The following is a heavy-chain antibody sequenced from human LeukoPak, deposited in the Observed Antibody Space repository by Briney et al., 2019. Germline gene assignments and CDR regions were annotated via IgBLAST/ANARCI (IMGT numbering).Heavy chain of an antibody. Sequence: QTGGSLRLSCAASGFTFSSYGMPWVRQAPGKGLEWVAVISYDGSNKYYADSVKGRFTISRDNSKNTLYLQMNSLRAEDTAVYYCARESGWHFDYWGQGTLVTVSS. CDR1: GFTFSSYG. V-gene: IGHV3-30*03. D-gene: IGHD6-19*01. J-gene: IGHJ4*02. CDR2: ISYDGSNK. CDR3: ARESGWHFDY.